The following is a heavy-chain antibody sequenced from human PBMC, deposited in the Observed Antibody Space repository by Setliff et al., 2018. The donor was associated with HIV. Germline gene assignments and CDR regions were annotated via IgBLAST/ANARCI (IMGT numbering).Heavy chain of an antibody. D-gene: IGHD3-22*01. J-gene: IGHJ3*02. Sequence: SETLSLTCTVSGGSMSSSSYYWGWIRQTPDKGLEWIGIIYYSGATYYNPSLTSRVTISVDTSRNQFSLKLSSVTAADTAVYYCARQGAGYYYDSSEYYTGNGLDMWGQGTMVTVSS. CDR2: IYYSGAT. V-gene: IGHV4-39*01. CDR3: ARQGAGYYYDSSEYYTGNGLDM. CDR1: GGSMSSSSYY.